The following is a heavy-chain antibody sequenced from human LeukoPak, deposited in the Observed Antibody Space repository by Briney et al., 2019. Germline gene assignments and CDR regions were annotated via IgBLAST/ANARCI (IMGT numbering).Heavy chain of an antibody. CDR2: IFSSGST. Sequence: PSETLSLTCTVSGGCISNYYWSWIRQPAGKGPDWIGRIFSSGSTNYTPSLKSRVTMSVDTSKNQFSLKLSSVTAADTAEYFCARESRRSYCNEYWGQGTLVTVSS. V-gene: IGHV4-4*07. CDR1: GGCISNYY. J-gene: IGHJ4*02. D-gene: IGHD2-2*01. CDR3: ARESRRSYCNEY.